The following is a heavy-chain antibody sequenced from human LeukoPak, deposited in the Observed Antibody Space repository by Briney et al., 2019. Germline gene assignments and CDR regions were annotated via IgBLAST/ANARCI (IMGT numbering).Heavy chain of an antibody. CDR2: ITSSSTYT. D-gene: IGHD1-26*01. CDR3: ARDPYNGNYGDFYYYYMDV. V-gene: IGHV3-21*01. Sequence: GGSLRLSCAASGSTFTYSEMNWVRQAPGKGLEWVSSITSSSTYTFYADSVKGRFTISRDNAKNSLYLQMNSLRDEDTAIYYCARDPYNGNYGDFYYYYMDVWGKGTTVTISS. CDR1: GSTFTYSE. J-gene: IGHJ6*03.